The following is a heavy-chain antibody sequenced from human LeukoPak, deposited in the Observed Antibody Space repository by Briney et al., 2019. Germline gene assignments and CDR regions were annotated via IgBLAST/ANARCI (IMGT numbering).Heavy chain of an antibody. V-gene: IGHV1-8*01. D-gene: IGHD3-3*01. CDR2: MNPNSGNT. J-gene: IGHJ5*02. CDR1: GYTFTSYD. Sequence: ASVKVSCKASGYTFTSYDINWVRQATGQGPEWMGWMNPNSGNTGYAQKFQGRVTMTRNTSISTAYMELSSLRSEDTAVYYCARGGGEYYDFWSGYPAWGQGTLVTVSS. CDR3: ARGGGEYYDFWSGYPA.